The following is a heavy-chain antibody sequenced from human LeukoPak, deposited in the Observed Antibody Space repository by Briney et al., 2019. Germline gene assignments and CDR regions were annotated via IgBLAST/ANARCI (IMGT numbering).Heavy chain of an antibody. J-gene: IGHJ4*02. Sequence: PSETLSLTCTVSGGSISTYYWSWLRQPPGKGLEWIGYVYYSGITDYNPSLKSRVTISVDTSKSQFSLKLSSVTAADTAVYYCAREGYSSSWYRPSYFDYWGQGTLVTVSS. CDR2: VYYSGIT. V-gene: IGHV4-59*12. CDR3: AREGYSSSWYRPSYFDY. CDR1: GGSISTYY. D-gene: IGHD6-13*01.